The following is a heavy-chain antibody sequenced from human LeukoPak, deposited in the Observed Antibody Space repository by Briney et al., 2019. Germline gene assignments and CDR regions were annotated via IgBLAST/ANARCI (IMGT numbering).Heavy chain of an antibody. CDR2: IYYSGST. D-gene: IGHD2/OR15-2a*01. CDR1: GGSISSSSYY. V-gene: IGHV4-39*01. CDR3: ARHRYYTSYYFDY. J-gene: IGHJ4*02. Sequence: PSETLSLTCTVSGGSISSSSYYWGWIRQPPGKVLEWIGSIYYSGSTYYNPSLKSRVTISVDTSKNQFSLKLSSVTAADTAVYYCARHRYYTSYYFDYWGQGTLVTVSS.